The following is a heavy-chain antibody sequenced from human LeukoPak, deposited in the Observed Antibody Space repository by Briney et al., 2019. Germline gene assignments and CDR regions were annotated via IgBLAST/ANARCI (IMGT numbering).Heavy chain of an antibody. CDR2: ISYDGSNK. V-gene: IGHV3-30-3*01. CDR1: GFTFSSYA. D-gene: IGHD4-11*01. CDR3: ANRVTTVTVSAEYFQH. Sequence: GGSLRLSCAASGFTFSSYAMHWVRQAPGKGLEWVAVISYDGSNKYYADSVKGRFTISRDNSKNMLYLQMNSLRAEDTAVYYCANRVTTVTVSAEYFQHWGQGTLVTVSS. J-gene: IGHJ1*01.